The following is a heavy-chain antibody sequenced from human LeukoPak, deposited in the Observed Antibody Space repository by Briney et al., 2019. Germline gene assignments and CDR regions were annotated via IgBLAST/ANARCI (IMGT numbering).Heavy chain of an antibody. V-gene: IGHV1-69*04. CDR1: RGTFSSYA. J-gene: IGHJ4*02. CDR3: ARAVQHSYYYDSSGYHLDY. D-gene: IGHD3-22*01. CDR2: IIPILGIA. Sequence: GASVKVSCKASRGTFSSYAISWVRQAPGQGLEWMGRIIPILGIANYAQKFQGRVTITADKSTSTAHMELSSLRSEDTAVYYCARAVQHSYYYDSSGYHLDYWGQGTLVTVSS.